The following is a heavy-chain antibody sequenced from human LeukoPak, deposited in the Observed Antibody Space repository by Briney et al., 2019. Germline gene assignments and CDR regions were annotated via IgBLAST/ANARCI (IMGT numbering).Heavy chain of an antibody. D-gene: IGHD6-19*01. V-gene: IGHV1-8*01. Sequence: ASVKVSCKASGYTFTSYDINWVRQATGQGLEWMGWMNPNSGNTGYAQKFLGRVTMTRNTSISTAYMELSSLRSEDTAVYYCARGAVAVTDAFDIWGQGTMVTVSS. J-gene: IGHJ3*02. CDR3: ARGAVAVTDAFDI. CDR1: GYTFTSYD. CDR2: MNPNSGNT.